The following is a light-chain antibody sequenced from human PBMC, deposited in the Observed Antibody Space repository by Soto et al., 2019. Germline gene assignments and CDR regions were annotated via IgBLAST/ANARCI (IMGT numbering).Light chain of an antibody. V-gene: IGKV3-20*01. Sequence: EIVLTQSPGTLSLSPGERATLSCRASQSVSSSYLAWYQQKPGQAPRLLIYGASSRATGIPDRFSGSGSGTDFTLTISRLEPEDFAVYYCQQYGSSLXTFGQGTKV. CDR3: QQYGSSLXT. CDR1: QSVSSSY. J-gene: IGKJ1*01. CDR2: GAS.